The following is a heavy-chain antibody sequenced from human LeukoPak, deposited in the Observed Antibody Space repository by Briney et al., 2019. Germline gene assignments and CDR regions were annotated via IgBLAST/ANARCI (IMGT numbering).Heavy chain of an antibody. CDR1: GYTFTSHD. CDR2: MSPNSGDT. D-gene: IGHD7-27*01. V-gene: IGHV1-8*01. J-gene: IGHJ4*02. CDR3: VRTPPNWGFDY. Sequence: ASVKESCKASGYTFTSHDINWVRQATGQGLEWMGWMSPNSGDTGYAQKFQGRVTMTSDSSISTAYMELSSLRSEDTAIYYCVRTPPNWGFDYWGQGTLVTVSS.